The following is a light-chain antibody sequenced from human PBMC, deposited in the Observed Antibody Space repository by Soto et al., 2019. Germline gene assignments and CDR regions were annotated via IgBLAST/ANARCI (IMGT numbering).Light chain of an antibody. V-gene: IGKV3-15*01. CDR2: AAS. CDR1: QSVGNN. Sequence: EIVMTQSPVTLSVSPGGRATLSCRASQSVGNNLAWYQQKPGQAPRLLIYAASSRATGLSSRFTGSGSGTEFTLTVDSLQSEEFAVYFCQQYSHWPLTFGGGTKVEIK. J-gene: IGKJ4*01. CDR3: QQYSHWPLT.